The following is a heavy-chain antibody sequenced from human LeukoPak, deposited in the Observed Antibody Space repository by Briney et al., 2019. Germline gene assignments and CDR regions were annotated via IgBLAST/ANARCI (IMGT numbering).Heavy chain of an antibody. CDR3: VRWRGPTFALDY. CDR1: GFSFSTSW. CDR2: MNYDGSEI. Sequence: GGSLRLSCAASGFSFSTSWMTWIRQAPGKGLESVANMNYDGSEIYYRDSLKGRFTISRDNDKNSLYLQMDSLSAEDTAIYYWVRWRGPTFALDYWGQGTLVTVSS. V-gene: IGHV3-7*01. J-gene: IGHJ4*02. D-gene: IGHD3-16*01.